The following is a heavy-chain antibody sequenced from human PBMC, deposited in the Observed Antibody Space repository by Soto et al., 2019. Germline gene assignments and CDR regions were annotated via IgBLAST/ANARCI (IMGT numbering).Heavy chain of an antibody. D-gene: IGHD3-22*01. CDR1: GGSISSSRNS. CDR3: ARSPGGYSPFDY. Sequence: QLQLQESGPGLVKPSETLSLTCTVSGGSISSSRNSWGWIRQPPGQGLEGIGSIYDSGRTYYNPSLKSRVNISADTSKNQFSLKLSSVTAADTAVYYCARSPGGYSPFDYWGQGTLVTVSS. J-gene: IGHJ4*02. CDR2: IYDSGRT. V-gene: IGHV4-39*01.